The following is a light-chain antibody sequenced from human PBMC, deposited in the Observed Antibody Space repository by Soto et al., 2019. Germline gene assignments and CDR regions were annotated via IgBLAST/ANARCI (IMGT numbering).Light chain of an antibody. J-gene: IGKJ3*01. CDR3: QKYNSAPRT. CDR1: QGISNY. CDR2: AAS. V-gene: IGKV1-27*01. Sequence: DIQMTQSASSLSASVGDRVTITCRASQGISNYLAWYQQKPGKVPKLLIYAASTLQSGVPSRFSGSGSGTDFTLTINGLQPEDVATYYCQKYNSAPRTFGPGTKVDIK.